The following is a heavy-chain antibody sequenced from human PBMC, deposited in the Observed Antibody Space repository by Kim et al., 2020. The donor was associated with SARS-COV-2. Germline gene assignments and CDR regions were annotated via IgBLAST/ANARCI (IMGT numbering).Heavy chain of an antibody. Sequence: SETLSLTCAVYGGSFSGYYWSWIRQPPGKGLEWIGEINHSGSTNYNPSLKSRVTISVDTSKNQFSLKLSSVTAADTAVYYCARASDIVVVPTYGMDVWGQGTTVTVSS. J-gene: IGHJ6*02. CDR1: GGSFSGYY. D-gene: IGHD2-2*01. CDR3: ARASDIVVVPTYGMDV. CDR2: INHSGST. V-gene: IGHV4-34*01.